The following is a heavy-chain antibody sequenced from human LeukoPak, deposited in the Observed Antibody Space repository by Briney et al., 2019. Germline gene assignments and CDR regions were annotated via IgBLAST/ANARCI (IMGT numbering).Heavy chain of an antibody. D-gene: IGHD6-13*01. CDR3: ARDSPEGRAAAPIPNWFDP. V-gene: IGHV1-69*13. CDR1: GGTFSSYA. CDR2: IIPIFGTA. J-gene: IGHJ5*02. Sequence: AASVKVSCKDSGGTFSSYAISWVRQAPGQGLEWMGGIIPIFGTANYAQKFQGRVTITADESTSTAYMELSSLRSEDTAVYYCARDSPEGRAAAPIPNWFDPWGQGTLVTVSS.